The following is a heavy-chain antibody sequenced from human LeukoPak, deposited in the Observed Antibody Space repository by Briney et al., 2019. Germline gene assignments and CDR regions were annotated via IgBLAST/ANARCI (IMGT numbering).Heavy chain of an antibody. J-gene: IGHJ6*03. Sequence: PGGSLRLSCAASGFTFSDYYMSWIRQAPGKGLEWVSYISSSGSTIYYADSVKGRFTISRDNAKNSLYLQMNSLRAEDTAVYYCAREPHYTKAHYYYYMDVWGKGTTVTVSS. CDR2: ISSSGSTI. CDR3: AREPHYTKAHYYYYMDV. D-gene: IGHD4-11*01. V-gene: IGHV3-11*04. CDR1: GFTFSDYY.